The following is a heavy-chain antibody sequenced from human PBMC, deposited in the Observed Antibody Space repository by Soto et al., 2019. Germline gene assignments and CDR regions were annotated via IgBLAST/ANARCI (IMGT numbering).Heavy chain of an antibody. CDR3: ARDDDYEANAFDY. D-gene: IGHD3-22*01. CDR2: IWNDGIRK. V-gene: IGHV3-33*01. Sequence: GGSLRLSCAASGFTFSRYGMHWFRQAPGKGLEWVALIWNDGIRKVYVDSVKGRFTISRDNSKNTLDLQMNSLRAEDTAVYYCARDDDYEANAFDYWGPGTLVTVSS. J-gene: IGHJ4*02. CDR1: GFTFSRYG.